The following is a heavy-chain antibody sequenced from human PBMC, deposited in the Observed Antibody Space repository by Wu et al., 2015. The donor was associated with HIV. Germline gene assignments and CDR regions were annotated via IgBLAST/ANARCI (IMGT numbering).Heavy chain of an antibody. Sequence: QVQLVQSGAEVREPGSSVKVSCKASGGSFSTDVVNWVRQAPGQGLEWMGWVNPNTGATGYARNLQGRLTITRDTSTATSYMEMSSLTSEDTAVYYCARGTRGFWSGHPWDYYHYYMDVWGKGDHSHRLL. V-gene: IGHV1-8*03. CDR2: VNPNTGAT. D-gene: IGHD3-3*01. J-gene: IGHJ6*03. CDR3: ARGTRGFWSGHPWDYYHYYMDV. CDR1: GGSFSTDV.